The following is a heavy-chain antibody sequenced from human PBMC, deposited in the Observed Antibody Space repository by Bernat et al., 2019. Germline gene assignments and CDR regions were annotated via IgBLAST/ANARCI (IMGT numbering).Heavy chain of an antibody. CDR1: GFTFSSDS. J-gene: IGHJ4*02. Sequence: EVQLVESGGGLVKPGGSLRLSCAASGFTFSSDSMNWVRQAPGKGLEWVSTITSTSSYIYYAESVKGRFTISRDNAKNSLNLQMNSLSAEDTAVYCCARERSSSSHSDYWGQGTLVTVSS. CDR3: ARERSSSSHSDY. D-gene: IGHD6-6*01. V-gene: IGHV3-21*01. CDR2: ITSTSSYI.